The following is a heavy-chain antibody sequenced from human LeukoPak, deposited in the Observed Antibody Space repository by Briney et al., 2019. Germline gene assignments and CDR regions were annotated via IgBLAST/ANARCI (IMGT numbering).Heavy chain of an antibody. D-gene: IGHD2-2*01. V-gene: IGHV4-61*02. CDR3: ARALVVPAATNWFDP. J-gene: IGHJ5*02. CDR2: IYTSGST. CDR1: GGSISSGSYY. Sequence: SETLSLTCTVSGGSISSGSYYWSWIRQPAGKGLEWIGRIYTSGSTNYNPSLKSRVTISVDTSKNQFSLKLSFVTAADTAVYYCARALVVPAATNWFDPWGQGTLVTVSS.